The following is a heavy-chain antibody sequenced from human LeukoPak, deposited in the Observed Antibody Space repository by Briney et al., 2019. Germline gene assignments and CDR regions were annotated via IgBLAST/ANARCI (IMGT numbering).Heavy chain of an antibody. CDR2: IYPGDSDT. CDR3: ASLGYCSSTSCYAFDI. D-gene: IGHD2-2*01. CDR1: GYSFTSYW. Sequence: GESLKISCKGSGYSFTSYWIGWVRQMPGKGLEWMGIIYPGDSDTRYSPSFQGQVTISADKSISTAYLQWSSLKASDTAMYYCASLGYCSSTSCYAFDIWGQGTMVTVSS. V-gene: IGHV5-51*01. J-gene: IGHJ3*02.